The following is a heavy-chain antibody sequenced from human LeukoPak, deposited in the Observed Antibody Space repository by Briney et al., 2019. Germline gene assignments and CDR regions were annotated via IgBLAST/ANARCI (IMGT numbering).Heavy chain of an antibody. D-gene: IGHD4-17*01. CDR1: GGSFSGYY. J-gene: IGHJ4*02. CDR2: INHSGST. CDR3: ARTTPDYGDYVKRGYYFDY. V-gene: IGHV4-34*01. Sequence: SETLSLTCAVYGGSFSGYYWSWIRQPPGKGLEWIGEINHSGSTNYNPSLKSRVTISVDTSKNQFSLKLSSVTAADTAVYYCARTTPDYGDYVKRGYYFDYWGQGTLVTVSS.